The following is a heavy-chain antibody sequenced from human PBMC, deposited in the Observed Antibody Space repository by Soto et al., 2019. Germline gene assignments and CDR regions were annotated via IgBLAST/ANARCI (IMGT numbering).Heavy chain of an antibody. V-gene: IGHV1-18*01. J-gene: IGHJ4*02. CDR3: XXXXXXXXXXX. CDR2: ISAYNGNT. CDR1: GYTFASYG. Sequence: QVQLVQSGAEVKKPGASVKVSCKASGYTFASYGISWVRQAPGQGLEWMGWISAYNGNTNYAQKLQGRVTMTTDTSTSTAYMELRSXXXXXXXXXXXXXXXXXXXXXXXGQGTLVTVSS.